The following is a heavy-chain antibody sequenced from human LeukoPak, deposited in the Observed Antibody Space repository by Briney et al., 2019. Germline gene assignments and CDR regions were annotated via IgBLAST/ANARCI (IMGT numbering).Heavy chain of an antibody. V-gene: IGHV4-30-4*08. CDR2: IYYSGST. CDR1: GGSISSGDYY. Sequence: SQTLSLTCTVSGGSISSGDYYWSWIRQPPGKGLEWIGYIYYSGSTYYNPSLESRVTISVDTSKNQFSLKLSSVTAADTAVYYCARGDVVWSGYQAGYYFDYWGQGTLVTVSS. D-gene: IGHD3-3*01. CDR3: ARGDVVWSGYQAGYYFDY. J-gene: IGHJ4*02.